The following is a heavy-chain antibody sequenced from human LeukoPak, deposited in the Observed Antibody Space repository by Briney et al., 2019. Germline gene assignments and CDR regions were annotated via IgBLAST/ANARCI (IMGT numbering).Heavy chain of an antibody. CDR1: GFTFSSYA. J-gene: IGHJ4*02. CDR3: AKVLITYYYDSSGYYYPYV. D-gene: IGHD3-22*01. CDR2: ISGSGGST. Sequence: PGGSLRLSCAASGFTFSSYAMSWVRQAPGKGLEWVSAISGSGGSTYYADSVKGRFTISRDNSKNTLYLQMNSLRAEDTAVYYCAKVLITYYYDSSGYYYPYVWGQGTLVTVSS. V-gene: IGHV3-23*01.